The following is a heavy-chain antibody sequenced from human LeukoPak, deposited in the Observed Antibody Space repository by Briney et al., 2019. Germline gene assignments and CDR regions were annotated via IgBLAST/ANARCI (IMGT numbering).Heavy chain of an antibody. CDR3: ARSGYYYDSSGYYLDY. J-gene: IGHJ4*02. CDR1: GFTFSDYY. D-gene: IGHD3-22*01. Sequence: GGSLRLSCAASGFTFSDYYMSWIRQAPGKGLEWVSYISSSGSTIYYADSAKGRFTISRDNAKNSLYQQMNSLRAEDTAVYYCARSGYYYDSSGYYLDYWGQGTLVTVSS. CDR2: ISSSGSTI. V-gene: IGHV3-11*04.